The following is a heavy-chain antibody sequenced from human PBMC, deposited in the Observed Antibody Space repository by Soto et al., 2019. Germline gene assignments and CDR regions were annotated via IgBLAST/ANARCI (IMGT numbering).Heavy chain of an antibody. CDR2: ISGSGGST. D-gene: IGHD1-26*01. J-gene: IGHJ4*02. CDR1: GFTFSSYA. CDR3: ARRGSGSYYDY. V-gene: IGHV3-23*01. Sequence: EVQLLESGGGLVQPGGSLRLSCAASGFTFSSYAMRWVRQAPVKGLEWVSGISGSGGSTYYADSVKGRFTISRDNSKNTLYLKMNRLRAEDTAVYYCARRGSGSYYDYWRQGTLVTVSS.